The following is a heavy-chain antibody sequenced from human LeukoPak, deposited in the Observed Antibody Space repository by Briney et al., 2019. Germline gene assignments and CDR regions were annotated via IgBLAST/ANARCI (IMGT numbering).Heavy chain of an antibody. CDR1: GFTFSSYW. V-gene: IGHV3-23*01. D-gene: IGHD6-6*01. Sequence: GGSLRLSCAASGFTFSSYWMSWVRQAPGKGLEWVSAISGSGGSTYYADSVKGRFTISRDNSKNTLYLQMNSLRAEDTAVYYCAKFSEYSSPKKGFDYWGQGTLVTVSS. CDR3: AKFSEYSSPKKGFDY. CDR2: ISGSGGST. J-gene: IGHJ4*02.